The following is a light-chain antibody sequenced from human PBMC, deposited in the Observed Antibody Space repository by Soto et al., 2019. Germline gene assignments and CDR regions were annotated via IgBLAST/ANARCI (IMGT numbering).Light chain of an antibody. V-gene: IGKV3-15*01. CDR3: QQYNNLPPDT. CDR2: GAS. J-gene: IGKJ2*01. Sequence: EIILTQSPASLSVSPGERATLSCRASQSVNNNLAWYQQKPGQAPRLLIYGASTRATGMPGRFRGSGSGTEYTLTITGLQSEDFAVYFCQQYNNLPPDTFGQGTKLEIK. CDR1: QSVNNN.